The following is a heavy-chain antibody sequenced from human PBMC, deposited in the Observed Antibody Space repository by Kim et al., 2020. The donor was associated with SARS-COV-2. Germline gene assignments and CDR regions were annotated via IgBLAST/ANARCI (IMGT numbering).Heavy chain of an antibody. Sequence: ASVNVSCKASGYTFTTYYIHWVRQAPGQGLEWMGIINPSGDYTYYAQRFQGRLTMTRDTSTSTVYMELSSLKSEDTAVYYCASETFGGGDPGFFAYWGQGTLVTVSS. CDR2: INPSGDYT. J-gene: IGHJ4*02. CDR3: ASETFGGGDPGFFAY. D-gene: IGHD2-21*02. V-gene: IGHV1-46*01. CDR1: GYTFTTYY.